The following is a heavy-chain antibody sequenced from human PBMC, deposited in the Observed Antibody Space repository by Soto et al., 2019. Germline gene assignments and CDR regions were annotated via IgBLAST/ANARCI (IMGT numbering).Heavy chain of an antibody. J-gene: IGHJ2*01. V-gene: IGHV4-30-4*01. CDR3: ARMSYFYDKWYFDL. CDR2: VYYSGSS. Sequence: QLQESGPGLVKPSQTLSLTCSVSGGSINNNDYYWSWIRQTPGKGLEWIGYVYYSGSSDYIPSLKSRLSMSIDKSKNQFHLKLNSGTAADTATYYCARMSYFYDKWYFDLWGRGTLVTVSS. CDR1: GGSINNNDYY. D-gene: IGHD3-22*01.